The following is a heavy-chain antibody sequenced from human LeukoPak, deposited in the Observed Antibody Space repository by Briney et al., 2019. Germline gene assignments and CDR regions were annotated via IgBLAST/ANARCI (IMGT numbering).Heavy chain of an antibody. D-gene: IGHD2-2*01. Sequence: GGSLRLSCAASGFTFSSYSMNWVRQAPGKGLEWVSSISSSSSYIYYADSVKGRFTISRDNAKNSLYLQMNSLRAEDTAVYYCAKGGIVVPAAPRSGMDVWGQGTTVTVSS. CDR2: ISSSSSYI. CDR1: GFTFSSYS. V-gene: IGHV3-21*01. CDR3: AKGGIVVPAAPRSGMDV. J-gene: IGHJ6*02.